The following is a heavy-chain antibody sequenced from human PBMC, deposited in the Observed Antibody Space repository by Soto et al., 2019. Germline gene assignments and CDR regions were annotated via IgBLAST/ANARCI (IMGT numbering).Heavy chain of an antibody. J-gene: IGHJ6*03. D-gene: IGHD6-19*01. V-gene: IGHV4-39*01. CDR3: ATNPQWLVRYYYMDV. Sequence: SETLSLTCTVSGGSINSSRYYWGWIRQPPGKGLEWIASTYYSGSTYYNPSLKSRVTISVDTSKNLFSLRVSSVTAADTAVYYCATNPQWLVRYYYMDVWGKGTTVTVSS. CDR1: GGSINSSRYY. CDR2: TYYSGST.